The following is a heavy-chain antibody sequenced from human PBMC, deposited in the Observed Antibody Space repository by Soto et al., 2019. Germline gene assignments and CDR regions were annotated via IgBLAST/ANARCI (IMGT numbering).Heavy chain of an antibody. J-gene: IGHJ5*02. CDR2: INPSGGST. Sequence: ASMKVSCKASGYTFTSYYMHWVRQAPGQGLEWMGIINPSGGSTSYAQKFQGRVTMTRDTSTSTVYMELSSLRSEDTAVYYCARPVNGYDRSVIGFDTWGLETLFTVS. CDR3: ARPVNGYDRSVIGFDT. CDR1: GYTFTSYY. D-gene: IGHD5-12*01. V-gene: IGHV1-46*03.